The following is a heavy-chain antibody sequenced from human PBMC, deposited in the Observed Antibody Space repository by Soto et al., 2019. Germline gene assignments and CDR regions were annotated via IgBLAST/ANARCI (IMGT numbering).Heavy chain of an antibody. CDR2: IDPDGSQK. Sequence: EVQLVDSGGDLVQPGGSLRLSCAASGFTFSTYWMSWVRQAPGKGLEWVANIDPDGSQKYYVDSVKGRFTIARDNAKHSLYLQMNSLRAEDTAVYYCARDMGPSGAYGYWGQGTLVTVSS. CDR1: GFTFSTYW. J-gene: IGHJ4*02. V-gene: IGHV3-7*03. D-gene: IGHD1-26*01. CDR3: ARDMGPSGAYGY.